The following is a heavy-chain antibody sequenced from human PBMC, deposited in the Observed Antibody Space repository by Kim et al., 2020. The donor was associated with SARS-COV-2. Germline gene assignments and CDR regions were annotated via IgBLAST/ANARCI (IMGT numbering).Heavy chain of an antibody. CDR3: TRDTPGQKAFDI. J-gene: IGHJ3*02. V-gene: IGHV6-1*01. Sequence: YAVSVTSRVTINPDTSKNQFSLQLNSVTPEDTAVYYCTRDTPGQKAFDIWGQGTMVAVSS.